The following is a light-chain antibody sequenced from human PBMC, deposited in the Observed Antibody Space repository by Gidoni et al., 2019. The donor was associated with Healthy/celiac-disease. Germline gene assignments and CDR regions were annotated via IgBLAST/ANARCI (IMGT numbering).Light chain of an antibody. Sequence: DIQMTESPSPLSASVGDRVTITCRASQSISSYLNWYQQKPGKAPKLLIYAASSLQSGVPSRFSGSGSGTDFTLTISSLQPEDFATYYCQQCYSTLWTFGQGTKVEIK. CDR2: AAS. CDR3: QQCYSTLWT. J-gene: IGKJ1*01. V-gene: IGKV1-39*01. CDR1: QSISSY.